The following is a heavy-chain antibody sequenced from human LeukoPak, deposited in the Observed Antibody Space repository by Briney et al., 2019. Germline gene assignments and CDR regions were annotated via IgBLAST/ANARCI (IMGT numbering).Heavy chain of an antibody. CDR1: GFTFSSYS. Sequence: GGSLRLSCAASGFTFSSYSMNWVRQAPGKGLEWVSSISSSSNYIYYADSVKGRFTISRDNAKNSLYLQTNSLRAEDTAVYYCARDALGYCSSTSCYFDYWGQGTLVTVSS. V-gene: IGHV3-21*01. CDR3: ARDALGYCSSTSCYFDY. J-gene: IGHJ4*02. CDR2: ISSSSNYI. D-gene: IGHD2-2*01.